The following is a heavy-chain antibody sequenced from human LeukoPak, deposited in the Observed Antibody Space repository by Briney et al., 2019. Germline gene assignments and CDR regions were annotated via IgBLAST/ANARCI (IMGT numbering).Heavy chain of an antibody. V-gene: IGHV4-31*03. CDR1: GDSISSGNYF. CDR2: IHYSGIT. D-gene: IGHD2/OR15-2a*01. J-gene: IGHJ4*02. CDR3: AGKPNALYYFDK. Sequence: SQTLSLTCSVSGDSISSGNYFWTWIRHHPGKGLEWIGYIHYSGITYYNPSLKSRASMSVDTSKHQFSLNLNSVTAADTAVYYCAGKPNALYYFDKWGQGSLVTVSS.